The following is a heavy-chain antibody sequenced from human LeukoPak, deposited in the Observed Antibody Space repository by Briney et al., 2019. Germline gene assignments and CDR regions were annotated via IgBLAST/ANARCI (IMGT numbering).Heavy chain of an antibody. D-gene: IGHD4-11*01. J-gene: IGHJ6*02. CDR3: ARASRYSNPDV. Sequence: CAVKLSCQASGDTLRGYAMRWVGNAPGQGLGWVGGIIPIFGTANYVQKFQCRVTITADESTSTAYMEPSSPRSEDTAVYYCARASRYSNPDVWGQGTTVTVS. V-gene: IGHV1-69*01. CDR1: GDTLRGYA. CDR2: IIPIFGTA.